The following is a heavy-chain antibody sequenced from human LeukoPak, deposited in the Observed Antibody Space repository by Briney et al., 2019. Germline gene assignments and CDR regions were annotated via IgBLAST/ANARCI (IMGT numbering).Heavy chain of an antibody. CDR2: INHNGNVN. CDR3: ARGGGLDV. V-gene: IGHV3-7*03. CDR1: GFTFSSYW. Sequence: QTGGSLRLSCAASGFTFSSYWMNWVRQAPGKGLEWVASINHNGNVNYYVDSVKGRFTISRDNAKNSLYLQMSNLGAEDTAVYFCARGGGLDVWGQGATVTVSS. D-gene: IGHD3-16*01. J-gene: IGHJ6*02.